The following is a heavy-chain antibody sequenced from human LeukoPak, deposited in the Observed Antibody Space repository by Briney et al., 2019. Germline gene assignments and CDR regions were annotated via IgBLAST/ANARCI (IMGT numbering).Heavy chain of an antibody. CDR3: ARDHTAPYYYYYYYMDV. J-gene: IGHJ6*03. D-gene: IGHD4-17*01. V-gene: IGHV1-18*01. CDR2: ISAYNGNT. Sequence: ASVEVSCKASGYTFTSYGISWVRQAPGQGLEWMGWISAYNGNTNYAQKLQGRVTMTTDTSTSTAYMELRSLRSDDTAVYYCARDHTAPYYYYYYYMDVWGKGTTVTVSS. CDR1: GYTFTSYG.